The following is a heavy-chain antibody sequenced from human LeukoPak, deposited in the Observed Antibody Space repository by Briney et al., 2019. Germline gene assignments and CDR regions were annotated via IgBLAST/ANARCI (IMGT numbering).Heavy chain of an antibody. CDR3: VKGRSAPGLFDY. CDR2: INNNGGST. V-gene: IGHV3-64*05. J-gene: IGHJ4*02. D-gene: IGHD6-13*01. Sequence: GGSLRLSCSASGFTFSSHAMYWVRQAPGKGLEYVLGINNNGGSTYYADSLKGRFSISRDNSKNMLYFQMSSLRAEDTAVYYCVKGRSAPGLFDYWGQGTLVTVSS. CDR1: GFTFSSHA.